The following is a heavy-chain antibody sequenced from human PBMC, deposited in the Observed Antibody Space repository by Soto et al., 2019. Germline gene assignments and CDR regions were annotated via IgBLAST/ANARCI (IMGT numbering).Heavy chain of an antibody. CDR3: ARDLSH. J-gene: IGHJ4*02. V-gene: IGHV3-48*02. CDR2: INGASTTT. Sequence: DVQLVGSGGGLVQPGGSLRLSCVASGFPFSSYAMHWVRQAPGKGLEWISYINGASTTTLYADSMKGRFTVSRDKAKSSVYLQMSRLGHEATAFYYCARDLSHWGQGMLVTVSS. CDR1: GFPFSSYA.